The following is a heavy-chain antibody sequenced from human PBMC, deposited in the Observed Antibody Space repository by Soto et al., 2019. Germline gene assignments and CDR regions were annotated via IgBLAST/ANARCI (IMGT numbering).Heavy chain of an antibody. J-gene: IGHJ4*02. V-gene: IGHV3-74*01. CDR3: ARGAMGNYYNDY. Sequence: EVQLVESGGGLVQSGGSLRLSCAASGFTFSSYWMHWVRHAPGKGLVWVSRIKGDGISTNYADSVKGRFTISRDNAKDTVFLQMNGLSADDTAVYYCARGAMGNYYNDYWGQGTLVTVSS. D-gene: IGHD3-10*01. CDR2: IKGDGIST. CDR1: GFTFSSYW.